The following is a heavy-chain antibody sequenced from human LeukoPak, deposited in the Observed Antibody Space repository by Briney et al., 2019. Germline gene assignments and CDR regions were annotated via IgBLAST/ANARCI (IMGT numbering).Heavy chain of an antibody. V-gene: IGHV4-59*08. CDR1: GGSISSYY. CDR3: ASTYYYDSSGYYYFDY. Sequence: NPSETLSLTCTVSGGSISSYYWSWIRQPPGKGLEWIGYIYYSGSTNYNPSLKSRVTISVDTSKNQFSLKLSSVTAADTAVYYCASTYYYDSSGYYYFDYWGQGTLVTVSS. D-gene: IGHD3-22*01. J-gene: IGHJ4*02. CDR2: IYYSGST.